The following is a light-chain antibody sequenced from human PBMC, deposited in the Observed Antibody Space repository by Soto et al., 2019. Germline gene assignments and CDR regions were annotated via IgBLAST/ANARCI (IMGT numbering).Light chain of an antibody. CDR3: QQTSSTPQT. J-gene: IGKJ4*01. CDR1: QSISSY. V-gene: IGKV1-39*01. Sequence: DIQMTQSPSSLSASVGDRVTITCRASQSISSYLSWYQQKPGKAPKLLINVASTLQSGVPSRLSGSGSGTDFTLAISSLQPADFATYYCQQTSSTPQTFGGGTRVEIK. CDR2: VAS.